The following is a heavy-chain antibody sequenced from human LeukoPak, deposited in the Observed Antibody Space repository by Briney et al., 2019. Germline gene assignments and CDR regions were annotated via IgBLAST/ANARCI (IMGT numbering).Heavy chain of an antibody. D-gene: IGHD6-13*01. CDR2: INPSGGST. CDR3: AREQEAAADYDY. Sequence: ASVKVSCKASGYTFNSHYMHWVRQPPGQGLEWMGIINPSGGSTSYAQKFQGRVTMTRDTSTSTVYMELSSLRSEDTAVYYCAREQEAAADYDYWGQGTLVTVSS. V-gene: IGHV1-46*02. CDR1: GYTFNSHY. J-gene: IGHJ4*02.